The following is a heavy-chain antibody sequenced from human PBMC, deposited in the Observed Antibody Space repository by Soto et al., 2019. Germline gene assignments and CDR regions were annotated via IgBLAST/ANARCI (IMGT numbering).Heavy chain of an antibody. CDR3: ARVLKSSGWDNDGFES. D-gene: IGHD6-19*01. J-gene: IGHJ3*02. CDR1: GFTFSSYW. CDR2: IDTYGSAT. V-gene: IGHV3-74*01. Sequence: GGSLRLSCAASGFTFSSYWMHWVRQAPGKGLVWVSRIDTYGSATRYADSVKGRFTISRDNAKNTLYLQMNTLRAEDTAVYYCARVLKSSGWDNDGFESWGQGTMVTVSS.